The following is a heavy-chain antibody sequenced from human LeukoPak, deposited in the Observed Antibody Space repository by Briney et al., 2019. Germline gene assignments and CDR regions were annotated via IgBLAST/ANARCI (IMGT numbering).Heavy chain of an antibody. CDR2: IYSGGST. V-gene: IGHV3-53*01. CDR1: GFTVSSNY. CDR3: ARGRDGYNSGY. Sequence: GGSLRLSCAASGFTVSSNYMSWVRQAPGKGLEWVSVIYSGGSTYYADSVKGRFTISRDNSKNTLHLQINSVRAEDTAVYYCARGRDGYNSGYWGQGTLVTVSS. J-gene: IGHJ4*02. D-gene: IGHD5-24*01.